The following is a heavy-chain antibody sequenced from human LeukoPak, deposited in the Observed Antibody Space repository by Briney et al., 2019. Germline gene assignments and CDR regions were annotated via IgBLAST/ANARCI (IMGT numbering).Heavy chain of an antibody. V-gene: IGHV3-53*01. J-gene: IGHJ3*02. CDR1: GFTFSDHY. CDR3: ARTSSSWPRYAFDI. D-gene: IGHD6-13*01. Sequence: GGSLRLSCAASGFTFSDHYMDWVRQAPGKGLEWVSVIYSRGSTYYADSVKGRFTISRDNSKNTLYLQINSLRAEDTAVYYCARTSSSWPRYAFDIWGQGTMVTVSS. CDR2: IYSRGST.